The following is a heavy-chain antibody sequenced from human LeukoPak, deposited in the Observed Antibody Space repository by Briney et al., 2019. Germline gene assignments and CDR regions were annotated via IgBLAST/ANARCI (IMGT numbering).Heavy chain of an antibody. D-gene: IGHD1-26*01. CDR1: GGTFSSYG. CDR3: ARDMDSGPDFFDY. V-gene: IGHV1-69*13. CDR2: IIPIFGTA. J-gene: IGHJ4*02. Sequence: SVKVSCKASGGTFSSYGISWVRQAPGQGLEWMGGIIPIFGTANYAQKFQGRVTITADESTSTAYMELSRLRSDDTAVYYCARDMDSGPDFFDYWGLGTLVTVSS.